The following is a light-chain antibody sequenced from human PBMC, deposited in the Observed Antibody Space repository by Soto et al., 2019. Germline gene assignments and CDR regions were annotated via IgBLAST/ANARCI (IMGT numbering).Light chain of an antibody. V-gene: IGLV2-23*03. CDR3: CSYAGSSTFLV. J-gene: IGLJ2*01. CDR1: SSDVGSYNL. Sequence: QSALTQPASVSGSPGQSITISCTGTSSDVGSYNLVSWYQQHPGKAPKLMIYEGSKRPSGVSNRFSGSKSDNAASLTISGLQAEDEADYYSCSYAGSSTFLVFGGGTKVTVL. CDR2: EGS.